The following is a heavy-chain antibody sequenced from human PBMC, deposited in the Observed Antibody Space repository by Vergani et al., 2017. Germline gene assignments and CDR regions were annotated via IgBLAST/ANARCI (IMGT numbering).Heavy chain of an antibody. CDR2: ISYDGSNK. V-gene: IGHV3-30-3*01. Sequence: QVQLVESGGGVVQPGRSLRLSCAASGFTFSSYAMHWVRPAPGKGLEWVAVISYDGSNKYYADSVKGRFTISRDNSKNTLYLQMNSLRAEDTAVYYCARGGSFYYDSSGYYYGGFDYWGQGTLVTVSS. J-gene: IGHJ4*02. CDR3: ARGGSFYYDSSGYYYGGFDY. CDR1: GFTFSSYA. D-gene: IGHD3-22*01.